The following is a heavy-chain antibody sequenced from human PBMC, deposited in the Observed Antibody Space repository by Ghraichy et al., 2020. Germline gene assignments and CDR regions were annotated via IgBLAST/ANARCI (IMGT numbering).Heavy chain of an antibody. V-gene: IGHV3-23*01. CDR1: GFTFSSYA. CDR2: ISGSGGST. Sequence: GESLRLSCAASGFTFSSYAMSWVRQAPGKGLEWVSAISGSGGSTYYADSVKGRFTISRDNSKNTLYLQMNSLRAEDTAVYYCAKDLIWSDYGMDVWGQGTTVTVSS. J-gene: IGHJ6*02. D-gene: IGHD3-3*01. CDR3: AKDLIWSDYGMDV.